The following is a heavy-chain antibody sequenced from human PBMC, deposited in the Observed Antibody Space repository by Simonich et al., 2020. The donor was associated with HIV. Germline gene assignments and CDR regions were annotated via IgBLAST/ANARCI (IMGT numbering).Heavy chain of an antibody. J-gene: IGHJ4*02. CDR1: GYIFTSYY. CDR2: MNPSGGRT. V-gene: IGHV1-46*01. Sequence: QVQLVQSGAEVKKPGASVMVSCKASGYIFTSYYMHWVRQAPGQGLEWMGIMNPSGGRTTYAQKFQGRVTMTRATSTSTAYMALGSLRSEDTAVYFCARGSIRYFDYWGQGTLVTVSS. CDR3: ARGSIRYFDY.